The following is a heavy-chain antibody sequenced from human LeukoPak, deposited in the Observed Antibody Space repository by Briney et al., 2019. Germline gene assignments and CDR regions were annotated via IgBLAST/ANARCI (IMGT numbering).Heavy chain of an antibody. Sequence: PGGSLRLSCAASGLSITSYSMNWVRQAPGKGLEWVSVIYSGGSTYYADSVKGRFTISRDNSKNTLYLQMNSLRAEDTAVYYCARDYGAFDYWGQGTLVTVSS. J-gene: IGHJ4*02. CDR3: ARDYGAFDY. CDR1: GLSITSYS. V-gene: IGHV3-53*01. CDR2: IYSGGST. D-gene: IGHD4-17*01.